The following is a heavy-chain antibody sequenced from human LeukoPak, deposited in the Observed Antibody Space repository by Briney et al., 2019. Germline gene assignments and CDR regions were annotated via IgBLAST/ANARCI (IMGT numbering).Heavy chain of an antibody. V-gene: IGHV3-30*18. CDR3: AKVVQWLDPHFDY. D-gene: IGHD6-19*01. CDR2: ISYDGSNK. J-gene: IGHJ4*02. CDR1: GFTFSSYG. Sequence: AGGSLRLSCAASGFTFSSYGMHWVRQAPGKGLEWVAVISYDGSNKYYADSLKGRFTISRDNSKNTLYLQMNSLSTEDTAVYYCAKVVQWLDPHFDYWGQGTLVTVSS.